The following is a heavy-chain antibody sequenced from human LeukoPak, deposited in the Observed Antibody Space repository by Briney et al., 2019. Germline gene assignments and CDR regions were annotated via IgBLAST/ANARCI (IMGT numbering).Heavy chain of an antibody. D-gene: IGHD5-12*01. V-gene: IGHV4-31*03. CDR2: IYYSGST. Sequence: SETLSLTCTVSGGSISSGGYYWSWIRQHPGKGLEWIGYIYYSGSTYYNPSLKSRVTISVDTSKNQFSLKLSSVTAADTAVYYCARAYSGYGAYYFDYWGQGTLVTVSS. J-gene: IGHJ4*02. CDR1: GGSISSGGYY. CDR3: ARAYSGYGAYYFDY.